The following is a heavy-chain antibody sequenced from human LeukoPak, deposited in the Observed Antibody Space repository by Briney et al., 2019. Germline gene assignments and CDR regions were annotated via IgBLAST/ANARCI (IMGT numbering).Heavy chain of an antibody. D-gene: IGHD6-13*01. CDR1: GGSISSSSYY. Sequence: SETLSLTCTVSGGSISSSSYYWGWIRQPPGKGLEWIGSIYYSGSTYYNPSLKSRVTISVDTSKNQFSLQLTSVAAADTAVYYCARDLDSSSSGWFDPWGQGTLVTVSS. CDR2: IYYSGST. CDR3: ARDLDSSSSGWFDP. J-gene: IGHJ5*02. V-gene: IGHV4-39*07.